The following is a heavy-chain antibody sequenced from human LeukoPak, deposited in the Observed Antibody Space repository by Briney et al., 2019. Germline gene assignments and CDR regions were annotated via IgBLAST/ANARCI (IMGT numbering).Heavy chain of an antibody. Sequence: KPSETLSLTCAVYGGSFSGYYWSWIRQPPGKGLEWIGEINHSGSTNYNPSLKSRVTISVDTSKNQFSLKLSSVTAADTAVYYCARSLLGADYGRAFDIWGQGTMVTVSS. J-gene: IGHJ3*02. CDR1: GGSFSGYY. V-gene: IGHV4-34*01. CDR2: INHSGST. CDR3: ARSLLGADYGRAFDI. D-gene: IGHD4-17*01.